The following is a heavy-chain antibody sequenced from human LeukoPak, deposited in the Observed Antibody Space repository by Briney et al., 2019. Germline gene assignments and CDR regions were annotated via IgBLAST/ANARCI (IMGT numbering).Heavy chain of an antibody. CDR3: AKGGDLTIFGVVEGGGYYFDY. V-gene: IGHV3-30*18. CDR2: ISYDGSNK. D-gene: IGHD3-3*01. CDR1: GFTFSSYG. J-gene: IGHJ4*02. Sequence: GGSLRLSCAASGFTFSSYGMHWVRQAPGKGLEWVAVISYDGSNKYYADSVKGRFTISRDNSKNTLYLQMNSLRAEDTAVYYCAKGGDLTIFGVVEGGGYYFDYWGQGTLVTVSS.